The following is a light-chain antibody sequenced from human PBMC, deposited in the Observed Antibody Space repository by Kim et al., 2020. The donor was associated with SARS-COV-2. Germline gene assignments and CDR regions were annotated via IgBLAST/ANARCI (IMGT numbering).Light chain of an antibody. CDR1: RNARVD. V-gene: IGKV3-15*01. CDR3: QQYNNGVT. J-gene: IGKJ4*01. Sequence: SGSPWERATTSCWASRNARVDLAWYQQKPGQPPRLLIYAASTRATGIPARFSGSGSGTDFTLTIYSLQSEDFALYYCQQYNNGVTFGGGTKVDIK. CDR2: AAS.